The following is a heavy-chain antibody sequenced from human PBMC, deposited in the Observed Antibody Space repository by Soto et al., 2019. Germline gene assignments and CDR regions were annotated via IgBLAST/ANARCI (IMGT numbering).Heavy chain of an antibody. CDR2: VSTSSSYT. V-gene: IGHV3-11*03. Sequence: ACKASGYTFSDHYMTWIRQAPGKGLEWLSYVSTSSSYTNYADSVKGRFTISRDNAMNSLYLQMNSLRAEDTAVYYCARLRLTGYFDYWGQGTLVIVSS. CDR3: ARLRLTGYFDY. CDR1: GYTFSDHY. J-gene: IGHJ4*02.